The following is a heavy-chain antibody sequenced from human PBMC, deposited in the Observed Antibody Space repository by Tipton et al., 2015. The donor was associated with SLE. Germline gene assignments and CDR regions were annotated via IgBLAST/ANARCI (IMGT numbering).Heavy chain of an antibody. CDR1: GGSISSSSYY. CDR3: ASEHSGWLDY. CDR2: IYYSGST. J-gene: IGHJ4*02. V-gene: IGHV4-39*07. D-gene: IGHD6-19*01. Sequence: TLSLTCTVSGGSISSSSYYWGWIRQPPGKGLEWIGSIYYSGSTYYNPSLKSRVTISVDTSKNQFSLKLGSVTAADTAVYYCASEHSGWLDYWGQGTLVTVSS.